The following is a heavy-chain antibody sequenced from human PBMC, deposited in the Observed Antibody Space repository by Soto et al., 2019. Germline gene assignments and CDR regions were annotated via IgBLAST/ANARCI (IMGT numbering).Heavy chain of an antibody. CDR3: ARGLAARPWGLGYYYYGMDV. Sequence: PSQTLSLTCAISGDSVSSNRAAWNWIRQSPSRGLEWLGRSYYMSKCYNDCAVSVKSRITISLGTSKDQFALQLNCVTPEDTAVYYCARGLAARPWGLGYYYYGMDVCSQGTTVTVS. CDR2: SYYMSKCYN. V-gene: IGHV6-1*01. J-gene: IGHJ6*02. D-gene: IGHD6-6*01. CDR1: GDSVSSNRAA.